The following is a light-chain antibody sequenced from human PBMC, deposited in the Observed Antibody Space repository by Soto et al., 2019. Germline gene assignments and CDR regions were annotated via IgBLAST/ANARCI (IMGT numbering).Light chain of an antibody. V-gene: IGKV3-15*01. CDR1: QSVSSH. CDR2: GAS. Sequence: VLTQSPATLSVSLGESATLSCRASQSVSSHLAWYQQKPGQAPRLLISGASTRATGSPPRFSGSGSGAEFTHTSSSLQSEDFAVYYCQHYNTWPWTFGQGTKVEIK. J-gene: IGKJ1*01. CDR3: QHYNTWPWT.